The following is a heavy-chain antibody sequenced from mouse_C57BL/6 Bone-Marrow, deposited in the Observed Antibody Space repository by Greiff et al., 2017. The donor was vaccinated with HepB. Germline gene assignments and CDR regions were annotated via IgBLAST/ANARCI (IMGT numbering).Heavy chain of an antibody. CDR2: IDPENGDT. CDR1: GFNIKDDY. V-gene: IGHV14-4*01. CDR3: TGYYGSSCYWYFDV. D-gene: IGHD1-1*01. Sequence: VQLQQSGAELVRPGASVKLSCTASGFNIKDDYMHWVKQRPEQGLEWIGWIDPENGDTEYASKFQGKATMTADTSSNTAYLQLSSLTSEDTAVYYCTGYYGSSCYWYFDVWGTGTTVTVSS. J-gene: IGHJ1*03.